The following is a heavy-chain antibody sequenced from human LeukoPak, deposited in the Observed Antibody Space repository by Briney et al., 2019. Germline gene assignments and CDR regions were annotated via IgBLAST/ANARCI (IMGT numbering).Heavy chain of an antibody. D-gene: IGHD1-26*01. CDR2: INHSGST. V-gene: IGHV4-34*01. CDR3: ARIPGELYYFDY. CDR1: GGSFSGYY. Sequence: SETLSLTCAVYGGSFSGYYWSWIRQPPGKGLEWIGEINHSGSTNYNPSLKSRVTISVDTSKNQFSLKLSSVTAADTAVYYCARIPGELYYFDYWGQGTLVTVSS. J-gene: IGHJ4*02.